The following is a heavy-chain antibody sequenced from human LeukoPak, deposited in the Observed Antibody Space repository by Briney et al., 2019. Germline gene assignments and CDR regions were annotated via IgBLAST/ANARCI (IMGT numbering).Heavy chain of an antibody. V-gene: IGHV3-15*01. D-gene: IGHD3-22*01. CDR2: IKTKTDGGKT. J-gene: IGHJ4*02. CDR1: GFTFSNAW. Sequence: GGSLRLSCAATGFTFSNAWMSWVRQAPGKGLEWVGRIKTKTDGGKTDYAAHVKGRFTISRDDSKNTLYLQMNSLKTEDTAVYYCTTGVRAYYDSSGYPYFDYWGQGTLVTVSS. CDR3: TTGVRAYYDSSGYPYFDY.